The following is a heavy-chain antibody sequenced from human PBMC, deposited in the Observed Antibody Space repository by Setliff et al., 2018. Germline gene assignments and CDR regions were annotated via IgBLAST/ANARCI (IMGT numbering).Heavy chain of an antibody. V-gene: IGHV4-61*05. J-gene: IGHJ4*02. CDR2: IYYSGST. D-gene: IGHD6-6*01. CDR3: AGRATGRPVPEDY. CDR1: GDSISDISYY. Sequence: PSETLSLTCTISGDSISDISYYWGFIRQSPGKGPEWIGYIYYSGSTNYNPALKSRVTISVDTSKNQIPLTLTSVTAADTAVYYCAGRATGRPVPEDYWGQGTLVTVSS.